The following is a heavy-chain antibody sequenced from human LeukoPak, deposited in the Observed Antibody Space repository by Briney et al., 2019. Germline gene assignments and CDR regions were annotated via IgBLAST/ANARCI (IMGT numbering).Heavy chain of an antibody. CDR1: GGTFSSYA. CDR2: IIPIFGTA. D-gene: IGHD6-25*01. J-gene: IGHJ4*02. V-gene: IGHV1-69*05. Sequence: SVKVSCKASGGTFSSYAISWVRQAPGQGLEWMGGIIPIFGTANYAQKFQGRVTITTDESTSTAYMELSSLRSEDTAVYYCARSSPTISRLAGPYDYWGQGTLVTVSS. CDR3: ARSSPTISRLAGPYDY.